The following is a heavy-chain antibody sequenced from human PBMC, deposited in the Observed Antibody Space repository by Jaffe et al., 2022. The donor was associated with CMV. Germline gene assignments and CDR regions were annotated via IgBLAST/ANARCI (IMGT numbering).Heavy chain of an antibody. D-gene: IGHD5-18*01. CDR2: INHSGST. CDR1: GGSFSGYY. Sequence: QVQLQQWGAGLLKPSETLSLTCAVYGGSFSGYYWSWIRQPPGKGLEWIGEINHSGSTNYNPSLKSRVTISVDTSKNQFSLKLSSVTAADTAVYYCAGRHRGYSYGSYFDYWGQGTLVTVSS. CDR3: AGRHRGYSYGSYFDY. J-gene: IGHJ4*02. V-gene: IGHV4-34*01.